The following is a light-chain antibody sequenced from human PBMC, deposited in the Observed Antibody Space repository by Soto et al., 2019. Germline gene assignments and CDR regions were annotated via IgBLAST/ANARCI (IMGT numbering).Light chain of an antibody. CDR2: DVT. V-gene: IGLV2-14*01. Sequence: QSALTQPASVSGSPGQSITISCTGTSSDVGGYNRVSWYQQHPGKAPKLMIYDVTIRPSGVSNRFSGSKSGNTASLTISRLQAEDEAEYCCSSYTTSSTLEGVFGTGTKLTVL. CDR3: SSYTTSSTLEGV. CDR1: SSDVGGYNR. J-gene: IGLJ1*01.